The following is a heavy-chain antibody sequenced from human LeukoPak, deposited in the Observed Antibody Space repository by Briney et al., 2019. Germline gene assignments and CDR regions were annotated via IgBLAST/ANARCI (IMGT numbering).Heavy chain of an antibody. D-gene: IGHD2-2*02. CDR3: GTGYCSSTSCYTMMDY. CDR1: GYTFTSYD. J-gene: IGHJ4*02. V-gene: IGHV1-8*03. CDR2: MNPNSGNT. Sequence: ASVKVSCKASGYTFTSYDINWVRQATGQGLEWMGWMNPNSGNTGYAQKFQGRVTITRNTSTSTAYMELSSLRSEDTAVYYCGTGYCSSTSCYTMMDYWGQGTLVTVSS.